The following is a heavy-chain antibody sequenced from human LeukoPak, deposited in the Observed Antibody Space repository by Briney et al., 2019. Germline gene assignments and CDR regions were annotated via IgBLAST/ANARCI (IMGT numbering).Heavy chain of an antibody. V-gene: IGHV3-53*01. J-gene: IGHJ6*02. CDR2: IYSCDST. Sequence: GGSLRLSCAASGFIVSNYYMSWVRQAPGKGLEWVSVIYSCDSTYYADSVKGRLTISRDNSKNTLYLQMNSLRAEDTAVYYCANQIVVAALDYYGMDVWGQGTTVTVSS. D-gene: IGHD3-22*01. CDR3: ANQIVVAALDYYGMDV. CDR1: GFIVSNYY.